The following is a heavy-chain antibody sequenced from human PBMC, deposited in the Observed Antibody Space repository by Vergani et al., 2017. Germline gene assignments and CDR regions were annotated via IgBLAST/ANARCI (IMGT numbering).Heavy chain of an antibody. D-gene: IGHD2-2*02. J-gene: IGHJ4*02. CDR2: ISFDGTNE. CDR3: VRDRGLCAGGKCYTEAWDY. CDR1: GFALNRHA. V-gene: IGHV3-30-3*01. Sequence: QVQLVESGGGVVQPGTSLRLSCVVSGFALNRHAMYWVRQAPGKGREWVVGISFDGTNEYYPDLVKRRFTISRDIAKNTQYLQVRSLMVEDTGVYHCVRDRGLCAGGKCYTEAWDYWGQGTPVTVSS.